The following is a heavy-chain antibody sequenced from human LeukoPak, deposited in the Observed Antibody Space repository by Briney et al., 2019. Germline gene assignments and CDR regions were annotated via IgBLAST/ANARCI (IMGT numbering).Heavy chain of an antibody. D-gene: IGHD3-10*01. CDR2: INPNSGGT. Sequence: ASVKVSFKASGYTFTGYYLHWVRQAPGLGLDWMGWINPNSGGTNYAQKFQGRVIMTRDTSISTIYMELSRLRSDDTAVYYCATASWFGDLWGAFDIWGQGTMVTVSS. J-gene: IGHJ3*02. V-gene: IGHV1-2*02. CDR3: ATASWFGDLWGAFDI. CDR1: GYTFTGYY.